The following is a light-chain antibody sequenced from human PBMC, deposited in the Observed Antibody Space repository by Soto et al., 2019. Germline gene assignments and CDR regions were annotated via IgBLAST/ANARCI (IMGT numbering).Light chain of an antibody. CDR3: QQLNSYLSYT. CDR2: AAS. V-gene: IGKV1-9*01. J-gene: IGKJ2*01. CDR1: QGISSY. Sequence: DIQLTQSPSFLSASVVDRVTITCRASQGISSYLAWYQQKPGKAPKLLIYAASTLQSGVPSRFSGSGSGTEFTLTISSLQPEDFATYYCQQLNSYLSYTFGQGTKLEIK.